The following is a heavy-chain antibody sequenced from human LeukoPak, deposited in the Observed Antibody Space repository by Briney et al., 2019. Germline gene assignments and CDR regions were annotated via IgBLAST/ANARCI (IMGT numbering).Heavy chain of an antibody. V-gene: IGHV3-23*01. CDR3: AKLPLYDSSGPEGY. J-gene: IGHJ4*02. Sequence: GGSLRLSCAASGFTFSNYAITWIRQAPGKGLEWVSEISGSGESTYYGDSVKGRFTISRDNSRNTLYLQMNSMRPEDTALYYCAKLPLYDSSGPEGYWGQGTLVTVSS. D-gene: IGHD3-22*01. CDR1: GFTFSNYA. CDR2: ISGSGEST.